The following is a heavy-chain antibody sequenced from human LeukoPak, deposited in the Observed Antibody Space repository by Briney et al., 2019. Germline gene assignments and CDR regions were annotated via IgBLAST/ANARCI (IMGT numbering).Heavy chain of an antibody. V-gene: IGHV1-18*01. CDR1: GYSLTTYG. CDR3: ARLIEYRTSSRVFDI. CDR2: ITTYNGNT. J-gene: IGHJ3*02. Sequence: ASVKVSCKASGYSLTTYGITWVRQAPGQGLEWMGWITTYNGNTNYARKLQGRVTMTTDTSTNTAYMELGSLRPDDTAVYYCARLIEYRTSSRVFDIWGQGAMVTVSS. D-gene: IGHD6-6*01.